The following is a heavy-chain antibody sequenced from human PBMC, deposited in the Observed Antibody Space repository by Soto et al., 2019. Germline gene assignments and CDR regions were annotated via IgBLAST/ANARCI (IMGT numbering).Heavy chain of an antibody. D-gene: IGHD5-18*01. V-gene: IGHV1-3*01. CDR1: GYTFTSYA. CDR2: INAGNGNT. J-gene: IGHJ4*02. CDR3: ARVPGYSYGYN. Sequence: QVQLVQSGAEVKKPGASVKVSCKASGYTFTSYAMQWVRQAPGQRLEWMGWINAGNGNTKYSQKFQGRVTITRDTSASTAYMELSSLRSEDTAVYYCARVPGYSYGYNWGQGTMVTVSS.